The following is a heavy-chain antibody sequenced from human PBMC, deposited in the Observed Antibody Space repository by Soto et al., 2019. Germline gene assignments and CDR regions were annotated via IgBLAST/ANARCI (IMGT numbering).Heavy chain of an antibody. J-gene: IGHJ4*02. CDR3: AHRLSLCSDWNYGRFDY. CDR2: IYWDDDK. Sequence: QITLKESGPPLVKPTQTLTLTCTFSGFSLTTYGVGVGWIRQPPGKALQWLALIYWDDDKRYCPSLKSRLTTTRNTSKYRVVLTMTNMDPVNTATYFCAHRLSLCSDWNYGRFDYWGQGTLVTVSS. D-gene: IGHD1-7*01. CDR1: GFSLTTYGVG. V-gene: IGHV2-5*02.